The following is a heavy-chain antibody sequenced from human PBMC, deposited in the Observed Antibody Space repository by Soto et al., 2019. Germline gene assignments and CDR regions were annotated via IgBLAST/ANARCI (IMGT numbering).Heavy chain of an antibody. V-gene: IGHV4-61*01. CDR1: GGSVSSGSYY. J-gene: IGHJ2*01. CDR3: ARDLSLDL. Sequence: QVQLRESGPGLVKPSETLSLTCTVSGGSVSSGSYYWSWIRQPPGKGLEWIGYIYYSGSTNYNPSLKSRVTISVDTSKNQFSLKLSSVTAADTAVYYCARDLSLDLWGRGTLVTVSS. CDR2: IYYSGST.